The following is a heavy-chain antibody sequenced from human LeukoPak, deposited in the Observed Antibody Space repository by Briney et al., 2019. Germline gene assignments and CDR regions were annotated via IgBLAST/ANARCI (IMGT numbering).Heavy chain of an antibody. Sequence: ASVKVSCKASGYTFTSYYMHWVRQAPGQGLEWMGIINPSGGSTSYAQKFQGRVTMTRDMSTSTVYMELSSLRSEDTAVYYCARDKGSTMVRGVIAYNWFDPWGQGTLVTASS. D-gene: IGHD3-10*01. CDR2: INPSGGST. J-gene: IGHJ5*02. CDR3: ARDKGSTMVRGVIAYNWFDP. CDR1: GYTFTSYY. V-gene: IGHV1-46*01.